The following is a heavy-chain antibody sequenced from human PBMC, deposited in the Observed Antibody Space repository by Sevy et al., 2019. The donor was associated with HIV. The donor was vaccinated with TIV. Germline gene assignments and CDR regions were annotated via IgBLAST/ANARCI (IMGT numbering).Heavy chain of an antibody. CDR3: VKERVGYISSWYYFDY. V-gene: IGHV3-23*01. CDR1: GSTVNPYA. CDR2: INNSGGST. D-gene: IGHD6-13*01. J-gene: IGHJ4*02. Sequence: GGSLRLSCIASGSTVNPYAMSWVRQAPGKGLEWVAVINNSGGSTHYADSVRGRFSISRDNPNVYLEMNSLRVEDTAVYYCVKERVGYISSWYYFDYWGQGTLVTVSS.